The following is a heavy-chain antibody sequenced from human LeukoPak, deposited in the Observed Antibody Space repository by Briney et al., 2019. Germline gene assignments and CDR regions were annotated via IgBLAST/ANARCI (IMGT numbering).Heavy chain of an antibody. CDR3: ARVPSGYCSGGSCYLDY. V-gene: IGHV4-34*01. CDR2: INHSGST. D-gene: IGHD2-15*01. J-gene: IGHJ4*02. CDR1: GGSFSGYY. Sequence: PSETLSLTCAVYGGSFSGYYWSWIRQPPGKGLEWFGEINHSGSTNYNPSLKSRVTISVDTSKNQFSLKLSSVTAADTAVYYCARVPSGYCSGGSCYLDYWGQGTLVTVSS.